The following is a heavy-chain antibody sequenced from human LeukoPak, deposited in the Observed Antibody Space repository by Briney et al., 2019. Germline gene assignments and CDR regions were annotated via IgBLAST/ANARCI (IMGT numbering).Heavy chain of an antibody. D-gene: IGHD3-22*01. CDR2: IYSGGST. Sequence: PGGSLRPSCAASGFTVSSNYMSGVRQAPGKGLEWVSVIYSGGSTYYADSVKGRFTISRDNAKNTLYLQMNSLRAEDTAVYYCAKDQRITMIVVVITPFDYWGQGTLVTVSS. V-gene: IGHV3-66*01. CDR1: GFTVSSNY. CDR3: AKDQRITMIVVVITPFDY. J-gene: IGHJ4*02.